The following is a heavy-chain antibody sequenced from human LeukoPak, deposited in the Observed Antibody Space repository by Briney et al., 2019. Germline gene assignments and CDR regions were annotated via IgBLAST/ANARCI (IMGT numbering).Heavy chain of an antibody. CDR1: GGSISSGSYY. V-gene: IGHV4-61*02. CDR2: IYTSGST. J-gene: IGHJ3*02. D-gene: IGHD4-11*01. Sequence: SETLSLTCTVSGGSISSGSYYWSWIRQPAGKGLEWIGRIYTSGSTNYNPSLKSRVTISVDTSKNQISLKLSSVTAADTAVYYCARDLAVTDAFDIWGQGTMVTVSS. CDR3: ARDLAVTDAFDI.